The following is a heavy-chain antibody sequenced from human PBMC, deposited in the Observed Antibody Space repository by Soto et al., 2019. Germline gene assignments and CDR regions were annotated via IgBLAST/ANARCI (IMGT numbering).Heavy chain of an antibody. D-gene: IGHD2-21*02. V-gene: IGHV4-30-4*01. CDR3: ARSCGGDCYSTTNWFDP. CDR2: IYYSGST. Sequence: QVQLQESGPGLVKPSQTLSLTCTVSGGSISSGDYYWSWIRQPPGKGLEWIGYIYYSGSTYYNPSLKRQVTISVDTSKNQLSLKLSSVTAANTAAYYCARSCGGDCYSTTNWFDPWGQGTLVTVSP. CDR1: GGSISSGDYY. J-gene: IGHJ5*02.